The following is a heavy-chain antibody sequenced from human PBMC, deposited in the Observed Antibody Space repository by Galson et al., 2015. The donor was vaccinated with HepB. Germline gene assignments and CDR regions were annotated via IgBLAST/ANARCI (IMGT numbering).Heavy chain of an antibody. Sequence: SLRLSCAASGFSFSSYSMNWARQAPGKGLEWVSYISSSGSNVYYADSVEGRFIISRDSAKYSLYLQINSLRDEDAAVYYCARDRLGYYGMDVWGQGTTVTVSS. V-gene: IGHV3-48*02. CDR1: GFSFSSYS. CDR2: ISSSGSNV. D-gene: IGHD6-19*01. CDR3: ARDRLGYYGMDV. J-gene: IGHJ6*02.